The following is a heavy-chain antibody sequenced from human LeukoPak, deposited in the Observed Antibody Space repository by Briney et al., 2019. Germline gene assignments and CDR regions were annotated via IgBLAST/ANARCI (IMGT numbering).Heavy chain of an antibody. Sequence: PGRSLRLSCAASGFTFSSYAMHWVRQAPGKGLEWVAVISYDGSNKYYADSVKGRFTISRDNSKNTLHLQMNSLRAEDTAVYYCASLTAVAGPLGYWGQGTLVTVSS. CDR2: ISYDGSNK. V-gene: IGHV3-30-3*01. CDR1: GFTFSSYA. J-gene: IGHJ4*02. D-gene: IGHD6-19*01. CDR3: ASLTAVAGPLGY.